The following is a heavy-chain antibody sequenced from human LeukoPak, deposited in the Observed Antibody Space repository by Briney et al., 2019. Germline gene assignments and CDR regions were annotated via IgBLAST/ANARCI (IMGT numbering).Heavy chain of an antibody. V-gene: IGHV4-59*01. CDR1: GGSISSYY. CDR3: ARRGRYCSSTSCYSYFDY. D-gene: IGHD2-2*02. Sequence: SETLSLTCTVSGGSISSYYWSWIRQPPGKGLEWIGYIYHSGSTNYNPSLKSRVTISVDTSKNQFSLKLSSVTAADTAVYYCARRGRYCSSTSCYSYFDYWTREPWSPSPQ. CDR2: IYHSGST. J-gene: IGHJ4*02.